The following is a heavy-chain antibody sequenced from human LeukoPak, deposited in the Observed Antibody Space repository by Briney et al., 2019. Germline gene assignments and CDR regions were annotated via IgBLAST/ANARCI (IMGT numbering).Heavy chain of an antibody. CDR3: ARVGTSGYHFFVDY. J-gene: IGHJ4*02. CDR2: IYYTGST. V-gene: IGHV4-59*01. Sequence: SETLSLTCNVSGGSISSYYWTWIRQPPGKGLEWIGYIYYTGSTDYNPSLKSRVTISVDTSKNQFSLKMSPVIAADTAVYYCARVGTSGYHFFVDYWGQGTLVTVSS. CDR1: GGSISSYY. D-gene: IGHD3-22*01.